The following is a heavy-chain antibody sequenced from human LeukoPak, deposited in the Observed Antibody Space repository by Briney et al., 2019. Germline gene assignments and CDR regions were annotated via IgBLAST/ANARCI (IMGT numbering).Heavy chain of an antibody. D-gene: IGHD5-18*01. Sequence: GGSLRLSCAASGFRFSNYWMHWVRQAPGKGLVWVARLNTDGRSTTYADSVKGRFTISRDNAKSTLYLQMNSLRADDTAVYYCARVGRGYSYGYEGYWGQGTLVTVSS. V-gene: IGHV3-74*01. CDR2: LNTDGRST. J-gene: IGHJ4*02. CDR1: GFRFSNYW. CDR3: ARVGRGYSYGYEGY.